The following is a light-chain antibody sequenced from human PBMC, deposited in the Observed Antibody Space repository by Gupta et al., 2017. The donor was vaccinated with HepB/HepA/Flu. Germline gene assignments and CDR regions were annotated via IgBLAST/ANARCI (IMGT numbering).Light chain of an antibody. CDR2: EVS. Sequence: QSALTQPASVPGSPGQSTTFSCTGISSDVGSYNLVSWYQQHPGKAPKLMIDEVSKRPSGVSNRFSGSKSGNTASLTISGLQAEDEADYYCCSYAGSSTPVVFGGGTKLTVL. J-gene: IGLJ2*01. V-gene: IGLV2-23*02. CDR3: CSYAGSSTPVV. CDR1: SSDVGSYNL.